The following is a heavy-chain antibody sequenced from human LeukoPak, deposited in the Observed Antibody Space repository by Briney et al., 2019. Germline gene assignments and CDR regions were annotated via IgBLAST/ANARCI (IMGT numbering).Heavy chain of an antibody. J-gene: IGHJ5*02. Sequence: GASVKVSCKASGYTFTSYDINWVRQATGQGLEWMGWMNPNSGNTGYAQKFQGRVTITRNTSISTAYMELSSLRSEDTAVYYCARGGPPYYDFWSGYDWFDPWGQGTLVTVSS. D-gene: IGHD3-3*01. V-gene: IGHV1-8*03. CDR3: ARGGPPYYDFWSGYDWFDP. CDR2: MNPNSGNT. CDR1: GYTFTSYD.